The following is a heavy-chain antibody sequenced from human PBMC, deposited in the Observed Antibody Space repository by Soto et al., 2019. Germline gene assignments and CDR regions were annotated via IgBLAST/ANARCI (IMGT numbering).Heavy chain of an antibody. CDR2: ISYDGSNK. CDR3: AKDFASICLFDY. J-gene: IGHJ4*02. D-gene: IGHD2-2*01. Sequence: GGSLRLSCAASGFTFSSYGMHWVRQAPGKGLEWVAVISYDGSNKYYADSVKGRFTISRDNSKNTLYLQMNSLRAEDTAVYYCAKDFASICLFDYWGQGTLVTVSS. CDR1: GFTFSSYG. V-gene: IGHV3-30*18.